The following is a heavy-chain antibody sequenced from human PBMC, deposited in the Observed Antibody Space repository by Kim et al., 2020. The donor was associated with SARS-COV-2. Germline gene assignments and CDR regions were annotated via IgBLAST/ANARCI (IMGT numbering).Heavy chain of an antibody. CDR2: IVPILGTA. V-gene: IGHV1-69*13. D-gene: IGHD3-10*01. J-gene: IGHJ6*02. Sequence: SVKVSCKSSGGSFSTYAISWVRQAPGQGLEWMGGIVPILGTANYAQRFQGRVTFTSDESTTTHYMELSSLKSDDTAVYYCARDIKNYYGSGTYYSGYHYYALDVWGQGTTVTVSS. CDR3: ARDIKNYYGSGTYYSGYHYYALDV. CDR1: GGSFSTYA.